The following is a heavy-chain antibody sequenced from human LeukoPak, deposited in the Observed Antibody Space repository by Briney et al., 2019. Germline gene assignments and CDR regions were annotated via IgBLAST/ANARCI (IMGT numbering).Heavy chain of an antibody. CDR2: MSYVGSNK. J-gene: IGHJ4*02. D-gene: IGHD2-2*01. V-gene: IGHV3-30*04. CDR3: AKDGAGSQSYCSSTSCYVDY. Sequence: GGSLRLSCAASGFAFSSYAMHWVRQAPGKGLEWVAVMSYVGSNKYYADSVKGRFTISRDNSKNTLYLQMNSLRAEDTAVYYCAKDGAGSQSYCSSTSCYVDYWGQGTLVTVSS. CDR1: GFAFSSYA.